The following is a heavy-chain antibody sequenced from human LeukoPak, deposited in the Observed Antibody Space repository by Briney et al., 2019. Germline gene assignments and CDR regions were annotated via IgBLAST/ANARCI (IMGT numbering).Heavy chain of an antibody. Sequence: GGSLRLSCAASRFTFSSYAMHWVRQAPGKGLEWVAVISYDGSNKYYADSVKGRFTISRDNSKNTLYLQMNSLRAEDTAVYYCARAGGEWPFSNWFDPWGQGTLVTVSS. J-gene: IGHJ5*02. CDR1: RFTFSSYA. CDR3: ARAGGEWPFSNWFDP. V-gene: IGHV3-30*04. CDR2: ISYDGSNK. D-gene: IGHD3-10*01.